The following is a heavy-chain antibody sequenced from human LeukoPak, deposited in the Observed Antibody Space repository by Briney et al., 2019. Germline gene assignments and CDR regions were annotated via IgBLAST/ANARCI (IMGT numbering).Heavy chain of an antibody. V-gene: IGHV1-69*13. D-gene: IGHD3-10*01. CDR3: ASLGGPYYFDY. CDR2: IIPIFGTA. J-gene: IGHJ4*02. Sequence: GASVKVSCKASGYTFTGYYMNWVRQAPGQGLEWMGGIIPIFGTANYAQKFQGRVTITADESTSTAYMELSSLRSEDTAVYYCASLGGPYYFDYGGQGTLVTVSS. CDR1: GYTFTGYY.